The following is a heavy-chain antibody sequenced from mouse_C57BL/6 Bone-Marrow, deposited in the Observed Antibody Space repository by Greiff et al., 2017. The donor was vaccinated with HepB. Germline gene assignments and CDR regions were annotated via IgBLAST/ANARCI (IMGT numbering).Heavy chain of an antibody. CDR3: ARPFAY. J-gene: IGHJ3*01. Sequence: EVQLVESGGGLAKPGGSLKLSCAASGFTFSDYGMHWVRQAPEKGLEWVAYISSGSSTIYYANTVKGRFTISRDNAKNTLFLQMTSLRSEDTAMYYCARPFAYWGQGTLVTVSA. V-gene: IGHV5-17*01. CDR1: GFTFSDYG. CDR2: ISSGSSTI.